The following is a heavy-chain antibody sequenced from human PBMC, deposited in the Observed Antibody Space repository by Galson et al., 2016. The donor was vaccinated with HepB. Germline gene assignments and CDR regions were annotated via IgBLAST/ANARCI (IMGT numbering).Heavy chain of an antibody. V-gene: IGHV3-15*01. Sequence: SLRLSCAASGFTFSDAWMSWVRQAPGKGLEWVGRIKSKTDGGTTDNAAPVKGRFPISRDDSKNTLYLQMNSLKTEDTGGYYCTTDWIDYGDYWSQGILVTLPS. CDR3: TTDWIDYGDY. CDR2: IKSKTDGGTT. J-gene: IGHJ4*02. CDR1: GFTFSDAW. D-gene: IGHD2-2*03.